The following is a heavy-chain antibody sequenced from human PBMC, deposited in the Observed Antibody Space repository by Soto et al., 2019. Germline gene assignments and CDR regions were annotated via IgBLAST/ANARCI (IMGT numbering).Heavy chain of an antibody. D-gene: IGHD4-17*01. Sequence: GSLRLSCEASGFTFSTYAVTWVRQAPGKGLEWVSSVRDSGANSYYADSVKGRFTISRDNSRNTVYLQMNILRGNDTALYYCARSRRTYGDYYDLWGQGTVVTVSS. CDR1: GFTFSTYA. V-gene: IGHV3-23*01. J-gene: IGHJ4*02. CDR3: ARSRRTYGDYYDL. CDR2: VRDSGANS.